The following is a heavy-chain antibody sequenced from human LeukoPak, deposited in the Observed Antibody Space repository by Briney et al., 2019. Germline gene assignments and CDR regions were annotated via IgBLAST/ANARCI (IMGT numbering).Heavy chain of an antibody. CDR1: GGSISSGGYY. CDR3: ARDLRDSSGYYHDAFDI. J-gene: IGHJ3*02. Sequence: SQTLSLTCTVSGGSISSGGYYWSWIRQHPGTGLEWIGYIYYSGSTYYNPSLKSRVTISVDTSKNQFSLKLSSVTAADTAVYYCARDLRDSSGYYHDAFDIWGQGTMVTVSS. D-gene: IGHD3-22*01. CDR2: IYYSGST. V-gene: IGHV4-31*03.